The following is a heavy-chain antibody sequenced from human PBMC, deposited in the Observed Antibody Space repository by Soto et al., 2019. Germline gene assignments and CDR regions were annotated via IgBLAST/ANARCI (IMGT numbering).Heavy chain of an antibody. CDR1: GFTFSSYD. Sequence: GGSLRLSCAASGFTFSSYDMHWVRQATGKGLEWVSAIGTAGDTYYPGSVKGRFTISRENAKNSLYLQMNSLRAEDTAAYYCARGFWSGYYIYYYGMDVWGQGTTVTVSS. CDR3: ARGFWSGYYIYYYGMDV. D-gene: IGHD3-3*01. CDR2: IGTAGDT. V-gene: IGHV3-13*01. J-gene: IGHJ6*02.